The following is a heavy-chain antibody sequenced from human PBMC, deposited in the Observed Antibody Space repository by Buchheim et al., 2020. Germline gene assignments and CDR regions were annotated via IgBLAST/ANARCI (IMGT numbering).Heavy chain of an antibody. CDR1: GGSFSSDDYY. V-gene: IGHV4-39*01. CDR2: IYYSGNT. J-gene: IGHJ4*02. Sequence: QLRLQESGPGLVKPSETLSPRCTVSGGSFSSDDYYWAWIRQPPGKGLEWIGSIYYSGNTYYNPTLKSRVTISLDTSKNQFSLKLSSVTAADTAVYYCARHHHNGWNAHWGQGTL. CDR3: ARHHHNGWNAH. D-gene: IGHD1-1*01.